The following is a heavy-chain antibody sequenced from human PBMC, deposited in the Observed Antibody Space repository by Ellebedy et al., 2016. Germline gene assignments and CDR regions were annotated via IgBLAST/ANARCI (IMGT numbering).Heavy chain of an antibody. D-gene: IGHD4-17*01. CDR2: ITIDGSIT. Sequence: GGSLRLSXAASGLTLSDYWMHWVRQAPGKGLVWVSRITIDGSITIYADSVKGRFTISRDNAKNTLFLQMNSLRAEDTAVYYCARTDYGEGEYCWGQGTLVTVSS. CDR1: GLTLSDYW. J-gene: IGHJ4*02. V-gene: IGHV3-74*01. CDR3: ARTDYGEGEYC.